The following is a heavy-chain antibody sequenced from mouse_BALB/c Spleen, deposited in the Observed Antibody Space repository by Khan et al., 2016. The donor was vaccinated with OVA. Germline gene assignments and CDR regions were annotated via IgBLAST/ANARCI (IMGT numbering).Heavy chain of an antibody. D-gene: IGHD3-2*02. V-gene: IGHV1-76*01. CDR1: GYTFTSYW. CDR2: IYPGTDNT. J-gene: IGHJ2*01. CDR3: AREEALYYFDY. Sequence: QVQLKQSGAELVRPGASVKLSCKTSGYTFTSYWIYWVKQRSGQGLEWIARIYPGTDNTYYNEKLKDKATLTADKSSSTAYMQLSSLKSENSAVYFCAREEALYYFDYWGQGTTLTVSS.